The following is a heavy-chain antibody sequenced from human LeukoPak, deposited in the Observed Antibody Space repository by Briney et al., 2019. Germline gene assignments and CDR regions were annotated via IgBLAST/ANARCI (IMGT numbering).Heavy chain of an antibody. CDR3: VKVGYGSGTWGWFDP. Sequence: PSETLSLTCNVSGASISGHYWSWIRQSPGKGVECIGYIYSGSVDYNPSLKSRATISGDASKNQVSLILKSVTTADTAMYYCVKVGYGSGTWGWFDPWGQGILVTVST. D-gene: IGHD3-10*01. CDR1: GASISGHY. V-gene: IGHV4-59*11. J-gene: IGHJ5*02. CDR2: IYSGSV.